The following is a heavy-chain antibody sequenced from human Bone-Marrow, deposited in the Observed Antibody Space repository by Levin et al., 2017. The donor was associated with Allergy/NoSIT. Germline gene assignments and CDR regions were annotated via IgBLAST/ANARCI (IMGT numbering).Heavy chain of an antibody. CDR3: TTDRSLGAFDI. Sequence: LSLTCAASGFTFTNAWMSWVRQAPGKGLEWVGRIKSKTDGGTTDYAAPVKGRFTISRDDSKNTVYLQVNSLKTEDTAVYYCTTDRSLGAFDIWGQGTMVTVSS. CDR1: GFTFTNAW. J-gene: IGHJ3*02. D-gene: IGHD6-13*01. V-gene: IGHV3-15*01. CDR2: IKSKTDGGTT.